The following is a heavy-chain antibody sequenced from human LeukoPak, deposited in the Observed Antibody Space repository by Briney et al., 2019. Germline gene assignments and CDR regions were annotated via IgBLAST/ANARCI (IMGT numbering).Heavy chain of an antibody. J-gene: IGHJ4*02. CDR3: ARGGGVTYYDSTGYLWYFDY. Sequence: SETLSLTCTVSGGSISNFYWSWIRQPPGKGLEWIGFIYSSGSTNYNPSLKSRVTISVDTSKNQFSLKLSSVTAADTAVYYCARGGGVTYYDSTGYLWYFDYWGQGTLVTVSS. CDR2: IYSSGST. V-gene: IGHV4-59*01. D-gene: IGHD3-22*01. CDR1: GGSISNFY.